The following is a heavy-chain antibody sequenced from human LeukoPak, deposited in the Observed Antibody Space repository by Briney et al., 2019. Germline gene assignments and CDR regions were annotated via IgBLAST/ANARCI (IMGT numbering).Heavy chain of an antibody. Sequence: GGSLRLSCAASGFTFSSYGMHWVRQAPGKGLEWVAVIWYGGSNKYYADSVKCRFTISRDNSKNTLYLQMNSLRADDTAVYYCARNPLLYSSSWYYFDYWGQGTLVTVSS. J-gene: IGHJ4*02. CDR1: GFTFSSYG. CDR2: IWYGGSNK. V-gene: IGHV3-33*08. D-gene: IGHD6-13*01. CDR3: ARNPLLYSSSWYYFDY.